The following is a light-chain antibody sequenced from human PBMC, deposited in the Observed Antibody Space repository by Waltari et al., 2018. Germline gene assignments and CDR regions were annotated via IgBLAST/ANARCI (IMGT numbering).Light chain of an antibody. J-gene: IGLJ2*01. Sequence: QAVLTQPSSLSASPGASASLTCTLHSGINVASYRIYWYPQTPGSPPQFLLMYKSDSDKRQGSGVPSRFSGSKDASANAGILLISGLQSVDEADYYCMIWHNSAVVFGGGTKLTVL. CDR1: SGINVASYR. CDR3: MIWHNSAVV. V-gene: IGLV5-45*02. CDR2: YKSDSDK.